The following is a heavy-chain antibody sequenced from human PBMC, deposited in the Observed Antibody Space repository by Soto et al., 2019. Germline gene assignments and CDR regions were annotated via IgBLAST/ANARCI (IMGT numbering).Heavy chain of an antibody. Sequence: LVNPTQTLTLTCTFSGFSLSTSGVGVGWIRXPPGKALEWLALIYWNDDKRYSPSLKSRFTITKDTSKNQVVLTMTNMDPMDTATYYCAHFDSSGYFNPYFDYWGQGPLVTVSS. D-gene: IGHD3-22*01. J-gene: IGHJ4*02. CDR2: IYWNDDK. V-gene: IGHV2-5*01. CDR1: GFSLSTSGVG. CDR3: AHFDSSGYFNPYFDY.